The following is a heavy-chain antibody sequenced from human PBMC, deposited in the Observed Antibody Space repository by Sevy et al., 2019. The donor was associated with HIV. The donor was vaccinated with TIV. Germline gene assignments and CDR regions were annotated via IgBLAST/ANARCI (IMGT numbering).Heavy chain of an antibody. CDR3: ARHALRRIQLWLPGHNWFDP. Sequence: SETLSLTCTVSGGSISSSSYYWGWIRQPPGKGLEWIGSIYYSGSTYYNPSLKSRVTISVDTAKNQFSLKLSSVTAADTGVYYCARHALRRIQLWLPGHNWFDPWGQGTLVTVSS. V-gene: IGHV4-39*01. CDR1: GGSISSSSYY. J-gene: IGHJ5*02. D-gene: IGHD5-18*01. CDR2: IYYSGST.